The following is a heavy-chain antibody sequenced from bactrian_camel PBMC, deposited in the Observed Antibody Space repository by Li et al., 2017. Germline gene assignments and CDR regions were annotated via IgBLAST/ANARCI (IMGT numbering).Heavy chain of an antibody. J-gene: IGHJ4*01. Sequence: HVQLVESGGGLVQPGGSLRLSCAASGITYGVNCLGWFRQAPGKEREGVAALYTPRGTLYYADSVKGRFTIAQDNAKNTVYLQMSNLQPEDTATYYCAEGRGSRGEHCYSLNYWGQGTQVTVSS. CDR3: AEGRGSRGEHCYSLNY. CDR1: GITYGVNC. D-gene: IGHD6*01. V-gene: IGHV3S54*01. CDR2: LYTPRGTL.